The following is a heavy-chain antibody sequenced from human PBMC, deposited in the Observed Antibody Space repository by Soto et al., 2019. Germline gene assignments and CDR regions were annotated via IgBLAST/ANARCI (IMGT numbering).Heavy chain of an antibody. CDR1: GGSISGGIYY. CDR3: SREIIPLTTDWYFDL. D-gene: IGHD4-17*01. Sequence: QVQLQESGPGLVKPSETLSLTCTVSGGSISGGIYYWSWVRQSPGNGLEWIGYIFHSGSTFYNPSLGSRVTISVDTSEYQFSLRLRSVTAADTAVYYCSREIIPLTTDWYFDLWGRGTLVTVSS. J-gene: IGHJ2*01. CDR2: IFHSGST. V-gene: IGHV4-30-4*01.